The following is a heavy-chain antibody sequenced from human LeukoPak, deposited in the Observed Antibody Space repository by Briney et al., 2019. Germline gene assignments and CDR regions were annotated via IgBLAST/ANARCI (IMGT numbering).Heavy chain of an antibody. D-gene: IGHD2-8*01. CDR1: GFTFSSYA. Sequence: GGSLRLSCAASGFTFSSYAMSWVRQAPGKGLEWVSAISGSGGSTYYADSVKGRFTISRDNSKNTRYLQMNSLRAEDTAVYYCAKDWRYCTNGVCYTGFDYWGQGTLVTVSS. V-gene: IGHV3-23*01. CDR2: ISGSGGST. J-gene: IGHJ4*02. CDR3: AKDWRYCTNGVCYTGFDY.